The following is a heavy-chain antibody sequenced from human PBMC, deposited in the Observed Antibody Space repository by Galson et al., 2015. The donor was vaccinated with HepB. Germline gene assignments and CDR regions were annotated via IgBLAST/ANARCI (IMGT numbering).Heavy chain of an antibody. J-gene: IGHJ6*02. CDR1: GGSISSYY. V-gene: IGHV4-59*01. CDR3: ARDQYITGQNYGMDV. CDR2: IYYSGST. D-gene: IGHD1-20*01. Sequence: LSLTCTVSGGSISSYYWSWIRQPPGKGLEWIGYIYYSGSTNYNPSLKSRVTISVDTSKNQFSLKLSSVTAADTAVYYCARDQYITGQNYGMDVWGQGTTVTVSS.